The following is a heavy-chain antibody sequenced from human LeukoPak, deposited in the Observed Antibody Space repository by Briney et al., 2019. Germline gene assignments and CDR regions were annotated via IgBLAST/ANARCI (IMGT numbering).Heavy chain of an antibody. D-gene: IGHD3-10*01. V-gene: IGHV3-23*01. J-gene: IGHJ4*02. CDR3: AKARWGFGESY. CDR1: GFTFSSYA. Sequence: GGSLRLACAASGFTFSSYAMSWVRQAPGKGLEWVSAISGSGGSTYYADSVKGRFTISRDNSKNTLYLQMNSLRAEDTAVYYCAKARWGFGESYWGQGTLVTVFS. CDR2: ISGSGGST.